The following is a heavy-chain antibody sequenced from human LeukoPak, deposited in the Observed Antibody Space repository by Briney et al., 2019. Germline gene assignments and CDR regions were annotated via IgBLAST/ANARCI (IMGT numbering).Heavy chain of an antibody. CDR3: ARGSIADN. V-gene: IGHV3-48*03. D-gene: IGHD6-6*01. CDR1: GFTFSSYE. Sequence: GGSLRLSCAASGFTFSSYEMNWVRQAPGKGLEWASFISSSGSTMYYADSVKGRFIISRDNAKNSLYLQMNSLRAEDTAVYYCARGSIADNWGQGTLVTVSS. J-gene: IGHJ4*02. CDR2: ISSSGSTM.